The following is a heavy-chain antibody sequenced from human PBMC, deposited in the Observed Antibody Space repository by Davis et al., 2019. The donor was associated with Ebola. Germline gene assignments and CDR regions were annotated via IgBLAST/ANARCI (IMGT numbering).Heavy chain of an antibody. CDR2: VSYNGRDT. J-gene: IGHJ3*02. D-gene: IGHD1-1*01. Sequence: PVGSLRLSCAASGFTFSSYAMHWVRQAPGKGLEWVAFVSYNGRDTYHADSVKGRFTISRDNSKNTLYLQMNSLRVEDTAIYYCAREGGTAFDIWGQGTMVTVSS. CDR1: GFTFSSYA. V-gene: IGHV3-30*04. CDR3: AREGGTAFDI.